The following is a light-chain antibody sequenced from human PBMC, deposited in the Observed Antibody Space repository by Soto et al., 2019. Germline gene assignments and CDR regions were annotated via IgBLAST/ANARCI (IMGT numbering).Light chain of an antibody. V-gene: IGKV1-6*01. Sequence: IQMTQSPSSLSASVGDRVTITCRASQGVRDEVGWYQQKPGKAPKLLIYSASTLQSGVPSRFSGSGSGTDFTLTSSGLQPEDFATYYCLQESNYPLTFGGGTKVEIK. CDR2: SAS. CDR3: LQESNYPLT. CDR1: QGVRDE. J-gene: IGKJ4*01.